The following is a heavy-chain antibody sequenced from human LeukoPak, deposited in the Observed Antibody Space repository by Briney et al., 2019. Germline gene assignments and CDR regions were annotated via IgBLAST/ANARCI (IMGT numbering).Heavy chain of an antibody. CDR1: GGSFSGYY. D-gene: IGHD2-2*01. CDR2: INHSGST. Sequence: SETLSLTCAVYGGSFSGYYWSWIRQPPGKGLEWIGEINHSGSTNYNPSLKSRVTISVDTSKNQFSLKLSSVTAADTAVYYCARDIVVVPATRYYYGMDVWGQGTTVTVSS. J-gene: IGHJ6*02. CDR3: ARDIVVVPATRYYYGMDV. V-gene: IGHV4-34*01.